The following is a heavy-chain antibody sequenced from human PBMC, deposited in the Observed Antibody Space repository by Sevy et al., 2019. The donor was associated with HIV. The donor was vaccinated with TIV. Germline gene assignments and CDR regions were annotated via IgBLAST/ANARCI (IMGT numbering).Heavy chain of an antibody. D-gene: IGHD6-13*01. CDR3: ARATPEVAAAGSPYFQH. V-gene: IGHV3-30-3*01. J-gene: IGHJ1*01. CDR2: ISYDGSNK. CDR1: GFTFSSYA. Sequence: GGSLRLSCAASGFTFSSYAMHWVRQAPGKGLEWVAVISYDGSNKYYAYSVKGRFTISRDNSKNTLYLQMNSLRAEDTAVYYCARATPEVAAAGSPYFQHWGQGTLVTVSS.